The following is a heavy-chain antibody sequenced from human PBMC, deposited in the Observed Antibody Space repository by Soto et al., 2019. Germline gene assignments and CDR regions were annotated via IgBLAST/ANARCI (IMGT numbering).Heavy chain of an antibody. CDR3: AGYYDFWSGYYPYYYYYYMDV. V-gene: IGHV1-69*13. CDR1: GGTFSSYA. CDR2: IIPIFGTA. J-gene: IGHJ6*03. Sequence: SVKVSCKASGGTFSSYAISWVRQAPGQGLEWMGGIIPIFGTANYAQKFQGRVTITADESTSTAYMELSSLRSEDTAVYYCAGYYDFWSGYYPYYYYYYMDVWGKGTTVTVSS. D-gene: IGHD3-3*01.